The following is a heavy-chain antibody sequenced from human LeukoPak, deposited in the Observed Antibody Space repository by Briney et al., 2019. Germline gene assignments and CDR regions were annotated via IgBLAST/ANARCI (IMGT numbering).Heavy chain of an antibody. D-gene: IGHD1-7*01. Sequence: ASVKVSCKVSGYTRTELSMHWGRQAPGKGLEWMGGLDLGDGETIYAHKFQGRVTMTEDTSTDTAYMELSSLRSEDTAVYYCARDLDWNYVKFIDYWGQGTLVTVSS. CDR3: ARDLDWNYVKFIDY. J-gene: IGHJ4*02. CDR1: GYTRTELS. V-gene: IGHV1-24*01. CDR2: LDLGDGET.